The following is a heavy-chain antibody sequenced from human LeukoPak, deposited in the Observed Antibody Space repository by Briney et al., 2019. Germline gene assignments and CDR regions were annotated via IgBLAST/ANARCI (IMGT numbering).Heavy chain of an antibody. CDR3: ARVDGDYERDYYYYYGMDV. Sequence: GGSLRLSCAASGFTFSSYSMNWVRQAPGKGLEWVSSISSSSSYIYYADSVKGRFTISRDNAKNSLYLQMNSLRAEDTAVYYCARVDGDYERDYYYYYGMDVWGQGTTVTVSS. CDR2: ISSSSSYI. D-gene: IGHD4-17*01. CDR1: GFTFSSYS. V-gene: IGHV3-21*01. J-gene: IGHJ6*02.